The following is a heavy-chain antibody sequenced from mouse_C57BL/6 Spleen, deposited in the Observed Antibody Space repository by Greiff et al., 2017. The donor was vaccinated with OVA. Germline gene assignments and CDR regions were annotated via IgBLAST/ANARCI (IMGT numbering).Heavy chain of an antibody. CDR2: IYPGNGDT. CDR1: GYTFTSYN. Sequence: QVQLQQSGAELVRPGASVKMSCKASGYTFTSYNMHWVKQTPRQGLEWIGAIYPGNGDTSYNQKFKGQATLTVDKSSSTAYMQLSSLTSEDSAVYFCAATVVATKAMDYWGQGTSVTVSS. J-gene: IGHJ4*01. V-gene: IGHV1-12*01. CDR3: AATVVATKAMDY. D-gene: IGHD1-1*01.